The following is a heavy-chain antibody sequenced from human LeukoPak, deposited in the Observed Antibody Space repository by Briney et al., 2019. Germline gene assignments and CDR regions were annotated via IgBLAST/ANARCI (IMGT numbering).Heavy chain of an antibody. CDR2: IKQDGSEK. Sequence: PGGSLRLSCAASGFTFSTYWMGWVRQAPGKGLEWVANIKQDGSEKYYVDSVKGRFTVSRDNAKNSVYLQLNSLRAEDTALYYCARDRTGYSRYWGQGTLVTVSS. V-gene: IGHV3-7*01. D-gene: IGHD6-13*01. CDR3: ARDRTGYSRY. CDR1: GFTFSTYW. J-gene: IGHJ4*02.